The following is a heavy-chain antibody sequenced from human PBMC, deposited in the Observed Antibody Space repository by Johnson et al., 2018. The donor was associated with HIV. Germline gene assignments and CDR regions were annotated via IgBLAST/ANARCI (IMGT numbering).Heavy chain of an antibody. J-gene: IGHJ3*02. Sequence: VQLVESGGGVVQPGRSLRLSCAVSGFTFDDYAMHWVRQGPGKGLEWVSGISWNSDNRGYADSVKGRFTISRDNTKNSLYLQMNSLRGEDTALYYCAKGPRADAFDIWGQGTMVTVSS. CDR1: GFTFDDYA. CDR2: ISWNSDNR. V-gene: IGHV3-9*01. CDR3: AKGPRADAFDI.